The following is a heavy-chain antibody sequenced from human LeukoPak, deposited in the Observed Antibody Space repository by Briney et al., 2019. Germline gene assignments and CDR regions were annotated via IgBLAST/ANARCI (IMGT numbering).Heavy chain of an antibody. J-gene: IGHJ4*02. CDR2: ISGSGGST. CDR1: GFTFSSYE. CDR3: ARRLLVSSSWYEPVPRGLLDY. V-gene: IGHV3-23*01. Sequence: GGSLRLSCAASGFTFSSYEMNWVRQAPGKGLEWVSAISGSGGSTYYADSVKGRFTISRDNSKNTLSLQMNSLRAEDTAVYYCARRLLVSSSWYEPVPRGLLDYWGQGTLVTVSS. D-gene: IGHD6-13*01.